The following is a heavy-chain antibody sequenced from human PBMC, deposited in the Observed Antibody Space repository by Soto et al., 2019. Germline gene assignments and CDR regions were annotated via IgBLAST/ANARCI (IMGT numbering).Heavy chain of an antibody. CDR1: GGSFSGYY. CDR2: INHSGST. J-gene: IGHJ4*02. CDR3: ARLEGLATISYYFDF. Sequence: SETLSLTCAVYGGSFSGYYWSWIRQPPGKGLEWIGEINHSGSTNYNPPLKTRVTISLDKSKSQFSLKLNSVTAADSAVYFCARLEGLATISYYFDFWGPGALVTVS. V-gene: IGHV4-34*01. D-gene: IGHD3-9*01.